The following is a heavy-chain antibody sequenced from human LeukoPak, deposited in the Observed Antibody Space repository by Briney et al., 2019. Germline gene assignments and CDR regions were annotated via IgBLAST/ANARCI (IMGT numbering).Heavy chain of an antibody. CDR1: GFTFSTYE. CDR2: ISGSGRTI. J-gene: IGHJ1*01. Sequence: GGSLRLSCAASGFTFSTYEMNWVRQAPGKGLEWVSYISGSGRTIYYADSVKGRFIISRDNAKNSLYLQTNSLRAEDTAVYYCARGTTGLVGGGAEYFQHWGQGTLVTVSS. D-gene: IGHD1-26*01. CDR3: ARGTTGLVGGGAEYFQH. V-gene: IGHV3-48*03.